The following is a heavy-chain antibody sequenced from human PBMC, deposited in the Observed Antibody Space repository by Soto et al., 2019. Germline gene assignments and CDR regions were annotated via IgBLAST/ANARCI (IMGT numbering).Heavy chain of an antibody. D-gene: IGHD3-16*01. CDR2: INAGNGKT. J-gene: IGHJ4*02. CDR3: ARVRFSEATFGGVIAFDY. Sequence: ASVKVSCKASGYTFTSYAMHWVRQTPGQRLEWMGWINAGNGKTKYSQKFQGRVTITRDTSASTAYMELSSLRSEDTAVYYCARVRFSEATFGGVIAFDYWGQGTLVTVSS. CDR1: GYTFTSYA. V-gene: IGHV1-3*01.